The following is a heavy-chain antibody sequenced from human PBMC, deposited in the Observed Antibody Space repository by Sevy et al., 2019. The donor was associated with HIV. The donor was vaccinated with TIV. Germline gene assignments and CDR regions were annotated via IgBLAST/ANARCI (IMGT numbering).Heavy chain of an antibody. V-gene: IGHV1-24*01. D-gene: IGHD3-22*01. CDR2: FDPEDGET. Sequence: ASVKVSCKVSGYTLTKLSMHWVRQGPGKGLEWTGSFDPEDGETIYAQKFQGRVTMTEDTSTDTAHMELRSLKSEDTAVYYCATTKDYYESSGSPFDYWGQGTLVTVSS. J-gene: IGHJ4*02. CDR1: GYTLTKLS. CDR3: ATTKDYYESSGSPFDY.